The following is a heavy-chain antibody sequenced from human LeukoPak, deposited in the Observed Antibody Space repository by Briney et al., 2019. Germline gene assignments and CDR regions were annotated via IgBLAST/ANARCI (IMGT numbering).Heavy chain of an antibody. CDR1: GGTFSSYA. V-gene: IGHV1-69*13. J-gene: IGHJ4*02. CDR3: ASEPSREDWGPHY. Sequence: GALVKVSCKASGGTFSSYAISWVRQAPGQGLEWMGGIIPIFGTANYAQKFQGRVTITADESTSTAYMELSSLRSEDTAVYYCASEPSREDWGPHYWGQGTLVTVSS. D-gene: IGHD7-27*01. CDR2: IIPIFGTA.